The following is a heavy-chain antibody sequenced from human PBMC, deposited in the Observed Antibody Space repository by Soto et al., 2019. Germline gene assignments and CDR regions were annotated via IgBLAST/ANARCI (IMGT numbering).Heavy chain of an antibody. CDR1: GGTFSSYV. CDR3: ARMQSGSSRYYYGMDV. D-gene: IGHD1-26*01. V-gene: IGHV1-69*01. Sequence: QVQLVQSGAEVKKPGSSVKVSCKASGGTFSSYVISWVRQAPGQGLAWMGGIIPIFGTANYAQKFQGRVTITEDESTSTAYMELSSLRSEDTAVYYCARMQSGSSRYYYGMDVWGQGTTVTVSS. J-gene: IGHJ6*02. CDR2: IIPIFGTA.